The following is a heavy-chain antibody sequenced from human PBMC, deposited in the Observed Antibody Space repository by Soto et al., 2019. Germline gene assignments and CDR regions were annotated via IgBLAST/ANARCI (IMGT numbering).Heavy chain of an antibody. V-gene: IGHV4-31*03. Sequence: QVQLQESGPGLVKPSQTLSLSCNVYGVSVSSGDYYWSWIRQHAGGGLEWIGYIDRSGSTYYRPSLRGRVIMSVDTSTNQTSLRLISVTAADTAMYYCARDSGGNSENYYGLDVWGHGTTVTVSS. CDR2: IDRSGST. CDR3: ARDSGGNSENYYGLDV. CDR1: GVSVSSGDYY. D-gene: IGHD1-1*01. J-gene: IGHJ6*02.